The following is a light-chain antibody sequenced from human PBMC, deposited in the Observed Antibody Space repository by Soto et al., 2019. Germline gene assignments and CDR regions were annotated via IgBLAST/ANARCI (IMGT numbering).Light chain of an antibody. V-gene: IGLV2-14*01. CDR2: EVS. Sequence: QSVLTQPASVSGSPGQSITISCTGTSSDVGVYNYVSWYQQHPGKAPKVMIYEVSNRPSGVSNRFSGSKSGNTASLTISGLQSEDEADYYCSSYTRSSTWVFGGGTKVTVL. CDR3: SSYTRSSTWV. CDR1: SSDVGVYNY. J-gene: IGLJ3*02.